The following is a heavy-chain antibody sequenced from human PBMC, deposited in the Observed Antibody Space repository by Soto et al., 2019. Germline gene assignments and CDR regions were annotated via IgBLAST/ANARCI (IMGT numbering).Heavy chain of an antibody. CDR3: ARAVPPSAYCGGDCYSPYYYYYGMDV. D-gene: IGHD2-21*02. Sequence: GESLKISCKGSGYSFTSYWISWVLQMPGKGLEWMGRIDPSDSYTNYSPSFQGHVTISADKSISTAYLQWSSLKASDTAMYYCARAVPPSAYCGGDCYSPYYYYYGMDVWGQGTTVTVSS. J-gene: IGHJ6*02. CDR1: GYSFTSYW. V-gene: IGHV5-10-1*01. CDR2: IDPSDSYT.